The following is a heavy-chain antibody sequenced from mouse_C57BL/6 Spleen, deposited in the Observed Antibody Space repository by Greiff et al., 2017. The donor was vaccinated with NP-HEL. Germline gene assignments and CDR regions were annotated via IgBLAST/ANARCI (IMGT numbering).Heavy chain of an antibody. CDR3: ASSPYDGYPAWFAY. CDR2: IDPNSGGT. D-gene: IGHD2-3*01. J-gene: IGHJ3*01. V-gene: IGHV1-72*01. Sequence: VQLQESGAELVKPGASVKLSCKASGYTFTSYWMHWVKQRPGRGLEWIGRIDPNSGGTKYNEKFKSKATLTVDKPSSTAYMQLSSLTSQVSAVYSCASSPYDGYPAWFAYWGQGTLVSVSA. CDR1: GYTFTSYW.